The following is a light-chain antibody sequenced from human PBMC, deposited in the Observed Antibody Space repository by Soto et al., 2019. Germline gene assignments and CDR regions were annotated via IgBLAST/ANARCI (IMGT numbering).Light chain of an antibody. V-gene: IGKV1-27*01. CDR1: QVITNF. Sequence: DIQMTQSPSSLSASVGDRVTITCRASQVITNFLAWYQQRPGKVPRLLIYSASTLQSGVPSRFSGSGSGTDFTLTISSLQPGDVATYYCQKYNSAPLTFGGGTKVDIK. CDR2: SAS. J-gene: IGKJ4*01. CDR3: QKYNSAPLT.